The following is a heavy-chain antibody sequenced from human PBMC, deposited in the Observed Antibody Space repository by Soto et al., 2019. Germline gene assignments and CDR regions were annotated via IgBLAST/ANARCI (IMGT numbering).Heavy chain of an antibody. Sequence: QVQLQESGPGLVKPSETQSVTCTVSGGSISSYYWSWIRQPPGKGLEWIGYIYYSGSTNYNPSLKSRVTISVDTSKNQFSLKLSSVTAADTAVYYCARRPGGYYYYMDVWGKGTTVTVSS. V-gene: IGHV4-59*01. J-gene: IGHJ6*03. CDR3: ARRPGGYYYYMDV. CDR2: IYYSGST. CDR1: GGSISSYY. D-gene: IGHD3-16*01.